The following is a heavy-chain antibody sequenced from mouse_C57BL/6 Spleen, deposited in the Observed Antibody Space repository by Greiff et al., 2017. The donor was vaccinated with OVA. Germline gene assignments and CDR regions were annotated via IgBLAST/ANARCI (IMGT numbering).Heavy chain of an antibody. Sequence: EVHLVESGGGLVKPGGSLKLSCAASGFTFSSYTMSWVRQTPEKRLEWVATISGGGGNTYYPDSVKGRFTISRDNAKNTLYLQMSSLRSEDTALYYCARHADYYGSSYLAYWGQGTLVTVSA. J-gene: IGHJ3*01. CDR3: ARHADYYGSSYLAY. D-gene: IGHD1-1*01. V-gene: IGHV5-9*01. CDR2: ISGGGGNT. CDR1: GFTFSSYT.